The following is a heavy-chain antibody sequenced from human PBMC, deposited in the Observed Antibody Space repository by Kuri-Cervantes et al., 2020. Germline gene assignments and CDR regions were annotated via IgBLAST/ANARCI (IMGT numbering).Heavy chain of an antibody. J-gene: IGHJ4*02. V-gene: IGHV1-46*01. CDR3: AREASCSGGSCYCDY. CDR1: GYTFTSYA. D-gene: IGHD2-15*01. CDR2: INPSGGST. Sequence: ASVKVSCKASGYTFTSYAMHWVRQAPGQRLEWMGIINPSGGSTSYAQKFQGRVTMTRDTSTSTVYMELSSLRSEDTAAYYCAREASCSGGSCYCDYWGQGTLVTVSS.